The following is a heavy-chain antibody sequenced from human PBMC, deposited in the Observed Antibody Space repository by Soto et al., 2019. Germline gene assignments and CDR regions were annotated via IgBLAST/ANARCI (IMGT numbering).Heavy chain of an antibody. D-gene: IGHD5-12*01. J-gene: IGHJ4*02. Sequence: PGGSLRLSCAASGFTFSSYSMNWVRQAPGKGLEWVSYISSSSSTIYYADSVKGRFTISRDNAKNSLYLQMNSLRDEDTAVYYCARDLDPRMATIHTDTDYWGQGTLVTVSS. CDR2: ISSSSSTI. V-gene: IGHV3-48*02. CDR1: GFTFSSYS. CDR3: ARDLDPRMATIHTDTDY.